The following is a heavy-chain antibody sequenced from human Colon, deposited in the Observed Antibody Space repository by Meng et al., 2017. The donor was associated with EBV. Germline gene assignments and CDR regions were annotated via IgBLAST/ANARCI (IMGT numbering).Heavy chain of an antibody. V-gene: IGHV3-53*01. Sequence: ELQLVESGXGLIQPGGSLRLSCAASGFTVSSNYMSWVRQAPGKGLEWVSVIYGGDNTYYADSVKGRFTISRDNSKNTLYLQMNSLRVEDTAVYFCARDGELVAGKKLDDYWGQGTLVTVSS. CDR1: GFTVSSNY. CDR2: IYGGDNT. D-gene: IGHD6-19*01. CDR3: ARDGELVAGKKLDDY. J-gene: IGHJ4*02.